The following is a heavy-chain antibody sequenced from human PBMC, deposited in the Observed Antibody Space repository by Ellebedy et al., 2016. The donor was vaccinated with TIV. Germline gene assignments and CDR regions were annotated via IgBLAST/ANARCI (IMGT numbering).Heavy chain of an antibody. CDR1: GGSIRGSGSY. CDR2: LFHTGSP. D-gene: IGHD1-26*01. J-gene: IGHJ6*02. Sequence: MPSETLSLTCGVSGGSIRGSGSYWGWIRQPPGKGLEWSGSLFHTGSPYYKPSLESRVTMSLDSSKNQFPLDLRSVTAADTAVYYCARLEPAYYYAMDVWGQGTTVIVSS. CDR3: ARLEPAYYYAMDV. V-gene: IGHV4-39*01.